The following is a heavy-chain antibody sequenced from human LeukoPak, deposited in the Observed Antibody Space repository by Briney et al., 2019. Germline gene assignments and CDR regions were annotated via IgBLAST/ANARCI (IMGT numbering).Heavy chain of an antibody. J-gene: IGHJ4*02. V-gene: IGHV3-11*01. CDR1: GFTFSDYY. CDR3: AREPMTTVTTSDY. D-gene: IGHD4-17*01. Sequence: GGSLRLSCAASGFTFSDYYMSWIRQAPGKGLEWVSYISSSGSTIYYADSVKGRFTISRDNAKNSLYLKMNSLRAEDTAVYYCAREPMTTVTTSDYWGQGTLVTVSS. CDR2: ISSSGSTI.